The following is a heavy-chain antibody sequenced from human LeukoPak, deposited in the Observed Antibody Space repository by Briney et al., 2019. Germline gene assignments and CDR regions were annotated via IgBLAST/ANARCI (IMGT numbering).Heavy chain of an antibody. CDR3: ASHDDSNWFDP. CDR1: GGSISSYY. V-gene: IGHV4-59*08. CDR2: IYYSGST. D-gene: IGHD1-1*01. J-gene: IGHJ5*02. Sequence: PSETLSLTCTVSGGSISSYYWSWIRQPPGKGLEWIGYIYYSGSTNYNPSLKSRVTISVDTSKNQFSLKLSSVTAADTAVYYCASHDDSNWFDPWGQGTLVTVSS.